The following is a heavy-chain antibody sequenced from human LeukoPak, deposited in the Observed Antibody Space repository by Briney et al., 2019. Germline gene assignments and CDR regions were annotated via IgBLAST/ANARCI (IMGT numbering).Heavy chain of an antibody. CDR3: ARRAPIVVVLAAIYDAFDI. J-gene: IGHJ3*02. Sequence: SETLSLTCTVSGGSISSGDYYWSWIRQPPGKGLEWIGYIYYSGSTYYNPSLKSRVTISVDTSKNQFSLKLSSVTAADTAVYYCARRAPIVVVLAAIYDAFDIWGQGTMVTVSS. D-gene: IGHD2-15*01. CDR1: GGSISSGDYY. V-gene: IGHV4-30-4*08. CDR2: IYYSGST.